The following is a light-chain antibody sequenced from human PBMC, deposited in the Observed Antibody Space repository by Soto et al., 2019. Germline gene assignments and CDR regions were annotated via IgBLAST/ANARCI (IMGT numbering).Light chain of an antibody. V-gene: IGKV1-5*01. CDR2: DVS. CDR3: QQYNSYWT. CDR1: QNISTS. Sequence: DVPLTQSPSTLSASVGDSVTITFLSSQNISTSLAWYQHIPGKAPKLLMFDVSNLESGVPSRFSGSGSGTEFTLTISSLQLDDFATYYCQQYNSYWTFGQGTKVDIK. J-gene: IGKJ1*01.